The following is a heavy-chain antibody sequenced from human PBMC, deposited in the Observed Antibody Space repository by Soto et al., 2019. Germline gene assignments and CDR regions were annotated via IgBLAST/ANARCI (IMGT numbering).Heavy chain of an antibody. Sequence: EVQLVESGGGLVMPGGSLRLSCAASGFTFASYHMSWVRQAPGKGLDWVSSINPSSSPIYYADSVRGRFTISRDDSNNSLYLHMNSPSTEEVAIYYCARGYCGGVGCYVGRDAFDVWGQGTTVMVSS. V-gene: IGHV3-21*02. D-gene: IGHD2-15*01. CDR2: INPSSSPI. J-gene: IGHJ3*01. CDR3: ARGYCGGVGCYVGRDAFDV. CDR1: GFTFASYH.